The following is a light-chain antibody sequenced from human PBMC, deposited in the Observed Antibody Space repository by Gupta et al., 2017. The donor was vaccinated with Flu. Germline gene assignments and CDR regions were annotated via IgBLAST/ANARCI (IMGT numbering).Light chain of an antibody. CDR1: QSISSY. CDR2: DAS. CDR3: QQTDSTPRT. V-gene: IGKV1-39*01. Sequence: DIQMTHSPSSLSASVGDRVTITCRASQSISSYLNWYQQKPGKAPKLLIYDASSVKSGVPSRFSGSGSGTDLTLTISRLQPEDFATYYCQQTDSTPRTFGEGTKMEIK. J-gene: IGKJ2*01.